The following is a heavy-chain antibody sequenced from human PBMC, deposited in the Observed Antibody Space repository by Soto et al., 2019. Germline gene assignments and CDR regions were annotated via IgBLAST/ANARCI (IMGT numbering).Heavy chain of an antibody. CDR1: RFTDSSFS. CDR3: ARDQGIGYSGSYLAAGGTLDY. D-gene: IGHD1-26*01. Sequence: SGAASRFTDSSFSMNGVREAPGRGLEWVSSISSSSSYIYYADSVKGRFTISRDNAKNSLYLQMNSLRAEDTAVYYCARDQGIGYSGSYLAAGGTLDYWGQGTLVTVSS. V-gene: IGHV3-21*01. CDR2: ISSSSSYI. J-gene: IGHJ4*02.